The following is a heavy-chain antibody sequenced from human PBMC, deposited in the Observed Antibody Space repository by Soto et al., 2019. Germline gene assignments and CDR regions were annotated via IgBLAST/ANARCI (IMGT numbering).Heavy chain of an antibody. J-gene: IGHJ6*02. CDR2: INHRGST. CDR1: GGSFSGYY. V-gene: IGHV4-34*01. CDR3: ARVRGIVEVIPRRGIYGMDV. Sequence: SETLSLTCAVYGGSFSGYYWSWIRQPPGKGLEWIGEINHRGSTNYNPSLKSRVTISVDTSKNKFSLKLSAVTAADTAVYYCARVRGIVEVIPRRGIYGMDVWGQGTTVTVSS. D-gene: IGHD3-22*01.